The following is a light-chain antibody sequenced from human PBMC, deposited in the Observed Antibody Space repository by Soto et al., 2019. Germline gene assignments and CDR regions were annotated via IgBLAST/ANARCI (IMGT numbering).Light chain of an antibody. CDR2: GAS. V-gene: IGKV3-20*01. CDR3: HQYGSSPPFT. Sequence: EIVLTQSPGTLSLPPGERATLSCRASQGVVSTYLAWYQLKPGQAPRLLIYGASSRAIGIPDRFSGSGSGTDFTLTISRLEPEDFAVYCCHQYGSSPPFTFGPGTKVDIK. J-gene: IGKJ3*01. CDR1: QGVVSTY.